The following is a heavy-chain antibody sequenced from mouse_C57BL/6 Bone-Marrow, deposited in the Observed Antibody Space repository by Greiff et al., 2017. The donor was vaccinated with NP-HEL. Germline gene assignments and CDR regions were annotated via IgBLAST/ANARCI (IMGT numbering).Heavy chain of an antibody. J-gene: IGHJ2*01. V-gene: IGHV1-82*01. Sequence: QVQLQPSGPELVKPGASVKLSCKASGYAFSSSWMNWVKQRPGKGLEWIGRIYPGDGDTNSNGKFKGKATLTADKSSSTAYMQLSSLTSEDSAVYFCAAASGISYPSFSYFDYWGQGTTLTVSS. CDR3: AAASGISYPSFSYFDY. CDR1: GYAFSSSW. D-gene: IGHD1-1*01. CDR2: IYPGDGDT.